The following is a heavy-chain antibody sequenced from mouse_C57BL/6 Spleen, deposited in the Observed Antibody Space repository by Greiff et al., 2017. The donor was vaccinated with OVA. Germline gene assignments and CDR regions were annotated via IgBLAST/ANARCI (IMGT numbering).Heavy chain of an antibody. CDR3: ARNYDYTLDY. J-gene: IGHJ2*01. Sequence: QVQLQQSGPELVKPGASVKISCKASGYAFSSSWMNWVKQRPGKGLEWIGRIYPGDGDTNYNGKFKGKATLTADKSSSTAYMQLSSLTSEDSAVYFCARNYDYTLDYWGQGTTLTVSS. CDR1: GYAFSSSW. V-gene: IGHV1-82*01. CDR2: IYPGDGDT. D-gene: IGHD2-4*01.